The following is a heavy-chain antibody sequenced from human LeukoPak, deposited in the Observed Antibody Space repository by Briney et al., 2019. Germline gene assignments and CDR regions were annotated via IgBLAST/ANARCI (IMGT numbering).Heavy chain of an antibody. Sequence: GGSLRLSCLASGFTFSNFGMSWVRHTPGKGLEWVSAISGSGGSTYYADSVKGRFTISRDNSKNTLYLQMNSLRAEDTAVYYCAKDTADCSSTSCEGTDYWGQGTLVTVSS. D-gene: IGHD2-2*01. J-gene: IGHJ4*02. CDR1: GFTFSNFG. V-gene: IGHV3-23*01. CDR3: AKDTADCSSTSCEGTDY. CDR2: ISGSGGST.